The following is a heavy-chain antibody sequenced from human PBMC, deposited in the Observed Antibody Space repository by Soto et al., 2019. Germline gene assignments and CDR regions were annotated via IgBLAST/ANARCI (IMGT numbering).Heavy chain of an antibody. Sequence: GGSLSLSCAASGFTFSSYGMHWVRQAPGKGLEWVAVISYDGSNKYYADSVKGRFTISRDNSKNTLYLQMNSLRAEDTAVYYCAKNLGSSGEFDYWGQGTLVTVSS. J-gene: IGHJ4*02. CDR3: AKNLGSSGEFDY. CDR1: GFTFSSYG. D-gene: IGHD3-22*01. V-gene: IGHV3-30*18. CDR2: ISYDGSNK.